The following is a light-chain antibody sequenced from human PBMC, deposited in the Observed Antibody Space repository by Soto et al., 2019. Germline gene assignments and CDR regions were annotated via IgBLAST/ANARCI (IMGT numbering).Light chain of an antibody. V-gene: IGKV3-20*01. J-gene: IGKJ5*01. CDR2: GAS. CDR1: QSVSSSY. CDR3: QHPGSPLIT. Sequence: QSPGTLSLSPGERATLSCRASQSVSSSYLAWHQQKPGQTPRLLIYGASSRATGIPDSVIGSGSGTDFTLTISRLEPEDFPVYYCQHPGSPLITFAQGTRLEIK.